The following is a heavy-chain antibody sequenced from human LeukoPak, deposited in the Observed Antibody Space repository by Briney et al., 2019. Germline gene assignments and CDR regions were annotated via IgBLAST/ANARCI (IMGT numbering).Heavy chain of an antibody. V-gene: IGHV1-46*01. D-gene: IGHD5-24*01. CDR2: ISPSGGST. J-gene: IGHJ5*02. CDR1: GYTFTRYW. Sequence: GASVKVSCKAFGYTFTRYWMHWVRQAPGQGPEWMGVISPSGGSTIYAQKFKGRVTLTRDMSTSTDYLELSSLRSEDTAVYYCARDNSVRDEAWWFNRWGQGTLVTVSS. CDR3: ARDNSVRDEAWWFNR.